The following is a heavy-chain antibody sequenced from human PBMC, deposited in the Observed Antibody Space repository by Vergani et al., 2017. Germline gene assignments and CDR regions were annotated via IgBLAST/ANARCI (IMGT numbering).Heavy chain of an antibody. V-gene: IGHV3-30*02. CDR1: GFTLSNYD. D-gene: IGHD3-16*01. CDR3: AKHFRGWGIDY. Sequence: VQLLESGGGLVQPGGSLRLSCATSGFTLSNYDMQWTRQGPGKGLEFVAFIQFDGSNQYYADSVKGRFTLSRDFSKNTLYLQMNSLRTDDTATYYCAKHFRGWGIDYWGQGTQVIVSS. J-gene: IGHJ4*02. CDR2: IQFDGSNQ.